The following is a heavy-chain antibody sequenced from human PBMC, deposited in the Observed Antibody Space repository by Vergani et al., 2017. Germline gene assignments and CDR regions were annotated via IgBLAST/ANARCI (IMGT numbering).Heavy chain of an antibody. D-gene: IGHD2-15*01. V-gene: IGHV4-34*01. CDR2: INHSGST. Sequence: QVQLQQWGAGLLKPSETLSLTCAVYGGSFSGYYWSWIRQPPGKGLEWIGEINHSGSTNYNPSLKSRVTISVDTSKNQFSLQLSSVTAADTAVYYCARIPRYCSGGSCYPNGFDPWGQGTLVTVSS. CDR3: ARIPRYCSGGSCYPNGFDP. CDR1: GGSFSGYY. J-gene: IGHJ5*02.